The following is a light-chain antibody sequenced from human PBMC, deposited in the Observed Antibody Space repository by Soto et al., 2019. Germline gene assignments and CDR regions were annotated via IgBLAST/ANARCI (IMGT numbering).Light chain of an antibody. CDR3: LQRSNWPRT. Sequence: ESVLTQSPDPLSWSPGERATLSCRASQSVSSYLAWYQQKPGQAPRLLIYDASNRATGIPARFSGSGSGTDFTLTISSLEPEDFAVYYCLQRSNWPRTFGQGTEVDIK. CDR2: DAS. CDR1: QSVSSY. J-gene: IGKJ1*01. V-gene: IGKV3-11*01.